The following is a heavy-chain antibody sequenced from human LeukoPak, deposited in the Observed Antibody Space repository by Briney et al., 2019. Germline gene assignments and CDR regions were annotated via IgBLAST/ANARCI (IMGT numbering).Heavy chain of an antibody. CDR1: GYSFTSYW. Sequence: GESLKISCKGSGYSFTSYWIGWVRQMPGKGLEWMGIFYPGDSDTRYSPSFQGQVTISADKSISTAYLQWSSLKASDTAMYYCATSTLWFGELKAFDYWGQGTLVTVSS. CDR3: ATSTLWFGELKAFDY. V-gene: IGHV5-51*01. CDR2: FYPGDSDT. J-gene: IGHJ4*02. D-gene: IGHD3-10*01.